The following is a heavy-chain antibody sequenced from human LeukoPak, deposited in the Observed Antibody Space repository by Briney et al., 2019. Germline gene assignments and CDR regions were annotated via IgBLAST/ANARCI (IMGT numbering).Heavy chain of an antibody. J-gene: IGHJ5*02. Sequence: GGSLRLSCAASGFTFDDYGMSWVRHAPGKGLEWVSGINWYGGSTVYADYVKGRFTISRDNAKNSLYLKMNILRAEDTALYYCARCSSTSCTNWFDPWGQGTLVTVSS. CDR3: ARCSSTSCTNWFDP. V-gene: IGHV3-20*04. D-gene: IGHD2-2*01. CDR1: GFTFDDYG. CDR2: INWYGGST.